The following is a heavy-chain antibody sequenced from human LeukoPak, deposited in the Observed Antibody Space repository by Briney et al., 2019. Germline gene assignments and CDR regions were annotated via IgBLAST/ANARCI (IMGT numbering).Heavy chain of an antibody. CDR1: GGSISSYY. CDR3: ARALVGAHGRDY. Sequence: SETLSLTCTVSGGSISSYYWSWIRQPPGKGLEWIGYIYYSGSTYYNPSLKSRVTISVDTSKNQFSLKLSSVTAADTAVYYCARALVGAHGRDYWGQGTLVTVSS. V-gene: IGHV4-59*08. D-gene: IGHD1-26*01. J-gene: IGHJ4*02. CDR2: IYYSGST.